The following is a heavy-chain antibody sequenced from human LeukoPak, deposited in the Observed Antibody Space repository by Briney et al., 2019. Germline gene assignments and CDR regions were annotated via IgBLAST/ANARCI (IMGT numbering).Heavy chain of an antibody. J-gene: IGHJ4*02. CDR2: INSNGGST. Sequence: GGSLRLSCAASGFTFSNYDMHWVRQAPGKGLEYVSAINSNGGSTYYANSVKGRFTISRDNSKNTLYLQMGSLRAEDMAVYYCARGITARIPSLDLGYWGQGTLVTVSS. CDR1: GFTFSNYD. D-gene: IGHD3-3*01. CDR3: ARGITARIPSLDLGY. V-gene: IGHV3-64*01.